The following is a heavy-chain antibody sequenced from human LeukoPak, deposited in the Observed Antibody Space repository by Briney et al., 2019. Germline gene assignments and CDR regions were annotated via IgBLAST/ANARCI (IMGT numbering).Heavy chain of an antibody. Sequence: GGSLRLSCAASGFTFSSYWMSWVRQAPGKGLEGVANIKQDGSEKYYVDSVKGRFTISRDNAKNSLYLQMNSLRAQDTAVYYCARGAYYDILTGYYNYWGQGTLVTVSS. CDR3: ARGAYYDILTGYYNY. V-gene: IGHV3-7*03. CDR2: IKQDGSEK. J-gene: IGHJ4*02. CDR1: GFTFSSYW. D-gene: IGHD3-9*01.